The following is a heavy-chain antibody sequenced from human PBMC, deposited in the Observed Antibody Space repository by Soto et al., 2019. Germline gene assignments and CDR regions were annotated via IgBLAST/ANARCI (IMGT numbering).Heavy chain of an antibody. CDR3: ARDSATANWFDP. J-gene: IGHJ5*02. D-gene: IGHD1-26*01. Sequence: KPSETLSLTCTVSGGSISSGGYYWSWILQHPGKGLEWIGYIYYSGSTYYNPSLKSRVTISVDTSKNQFSLKLSSVTAADTAVYYCARDSATANWFDPWGQGTLVTVSS. CDR1: GGSISSGGYY. CDR2: IYYSGST. V-gene: IGHV4-31*03.